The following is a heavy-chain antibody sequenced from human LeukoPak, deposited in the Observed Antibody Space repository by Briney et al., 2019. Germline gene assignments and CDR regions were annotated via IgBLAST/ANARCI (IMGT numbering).Heavy chain of an antibody. CDR3: AREVAVAENFDY. D-gene: IGHD6-19*01. J-gene: IGHJ4*02. CDR2: INPSGGST. CDR1: GGTFSSYA. V-gene: IGHV1-46*01. Sequence: ASVKVSCKASGGTFSSYAISWVRQAPGQGLEWMGIINPSGGSTSYAQKSQGRVTMTRDTSTSTVYMELSSLRSEDTAVYCCAREVAVAENFDYWGQGTLVTVSS.